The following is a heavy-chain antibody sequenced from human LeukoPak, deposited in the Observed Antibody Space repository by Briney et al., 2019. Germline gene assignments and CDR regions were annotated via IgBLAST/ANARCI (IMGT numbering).Heavy chain of an antibody. Sequence: ASVKVSCKVSGYTLTELSMHWVRQAPGKGLERMGGFDPEDGETIYAQKFQGRVTKTEDTSTDTAYMELSSLRSEDTAVYYCATVTVVVPAAIPGPYYYYGMDVWGQGTTVTVSS. V-gene: IGHV1-24*01. J-gene: IGHJ6*02. CDR3: ATVTVVVPAAIPGPYYYYGMDV. CDR2: FDPEDGET. D-gene: IGHD2-2*01. CDR1: GYTLTELS.